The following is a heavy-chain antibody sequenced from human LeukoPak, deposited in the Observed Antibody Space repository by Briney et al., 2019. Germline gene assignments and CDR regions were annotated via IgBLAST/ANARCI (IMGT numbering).Heavy chain of an antibody. V-gene: IGHV1-2*02. CDR3: ARVPRRFGELNFDY. CDR1: GYTFTGYY. D-gene: IGHD3-10*01. J-gene: IGHJ4*02. CDR2: INPNSGGT. Sequence: ASVKVSCKASGYTFTGYYMHWVRQAPGQGLEWMGWINPNSGGTNYAQKFQGRVTMTRDTSISTAYMELSRLRSDDTAVNYCARVPRRFGELNFDYWGQGTLVTVSS.